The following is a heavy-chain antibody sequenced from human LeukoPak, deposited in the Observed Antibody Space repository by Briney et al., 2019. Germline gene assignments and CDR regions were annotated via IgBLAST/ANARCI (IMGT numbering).Heavy chain of an antibody. D-gene: IGHD1-26*01. J-gene: IGHJ4*02. CDR1: GLTFSSFG. Sequence: GGSLRLSCAASGLTFSSFGMNWVRQAPGKGLEWVSSISSSSSYIYYADSVKGRFTISRDNAKNSLYLQMNSLRAEDTAVYYCARARPYSGSPLGDFDYWGQGTLVTVSS. CDR2: ISSSSSYI. CDR3: ARARPYSGSPLGDFDY. V-gene: IGHV3-21*01.